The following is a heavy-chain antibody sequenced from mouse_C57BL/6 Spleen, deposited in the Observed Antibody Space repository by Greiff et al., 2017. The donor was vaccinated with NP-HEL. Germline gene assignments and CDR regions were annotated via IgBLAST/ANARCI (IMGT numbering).Heavy chain of an antibody. CDR2: IYPGDGDT. D-gene: IGHD1-1*01. CDR1: GYAFSSSW. Sequence: VQLQQSGPELVKPGASVKISCKASGYAFSSSWMNWVKQRPGKGLEWIGRIYPGDGDTNYNGKFKGKATLTADKSSSTAYMQLSSLTSEDSAVYFCAIEAYGSSSYFDYWGQGTTLTVSS. CDR3: AIEAYGSSSYFDY. V-gene: IGHV1-82*01. J-gene: IGHJ2*01.